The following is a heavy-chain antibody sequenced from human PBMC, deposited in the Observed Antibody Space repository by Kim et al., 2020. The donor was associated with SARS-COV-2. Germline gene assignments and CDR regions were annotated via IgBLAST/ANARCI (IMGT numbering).Heavy chain of an antibody. J-gene: IGHJ4*02. D-gene: IGHD4-4*01. CDR1: GYTFTGYY. CDR2: INPNNGGT. CDR3: ARSDGYSLPFDY. Sequence: ASVKVSCKASGYTFTGYYMHWVLQAPGQGLEWMGRINPNNGGTNYAQKFQGRVTMTRDTSISTAYMELSGLGSDDTAVYYCARSDGYSLPFDYWGQGTLVTVSS. V-gene: IGHV1-2*06.